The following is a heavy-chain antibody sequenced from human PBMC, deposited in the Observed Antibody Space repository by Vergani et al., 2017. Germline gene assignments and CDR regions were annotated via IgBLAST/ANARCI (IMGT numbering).Heavy chain of an antibody. CDR2: INPSGGST. CDR1: GGTFSSYA. V-gene: IGHV1-46*01. Sequence: QVQLVQSGAEVKKPGSSVKVSCKASGGTFSSYAISWVRQAPGQGLEWMGIINPSGGSTSYAQKFQGRVTMTRDTSTSTVYMELSSLRSEDTAVYYCARWIAAAQTWYFDLWGRGTLVTVSS. J-gene: IGHJ2*01. CDR3: ARWIAAAQTWYFDL. D-gene: IGHD6-13*01.